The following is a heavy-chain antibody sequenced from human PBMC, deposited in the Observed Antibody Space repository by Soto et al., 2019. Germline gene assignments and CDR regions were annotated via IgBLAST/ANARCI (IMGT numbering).Heavy chain of an antibody. J-gene: IGHJ3*02. V-gene: IGHV3-74*01. CDR3: ARGGAVGRGDAIAI. CDR1: GFTFRNQW. Sequence: EVQLEESGGGSVQLGESLRVSCVASGFTFRNQWMHWVRQVPGKGLVWVCRINGDGTRASYADFVKGRFTSSRDNAQNLLLLHVNRLRVYGTGVYHCARGGAVGRGDAIAIGGAGTTVAVSS. D-gene: IGHD3-10*01. CDR2: INGDGTRA.